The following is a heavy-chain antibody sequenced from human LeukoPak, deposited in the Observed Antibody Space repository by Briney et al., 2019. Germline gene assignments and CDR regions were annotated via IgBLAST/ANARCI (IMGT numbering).Heavy chain of an antibody. CDR2: IYYSGST. CDR1: GGSISSYY. V-gene: IGHV4-59*08. CDR3: AGLRLSEVLRWSFDI. Sequence: AETLSLTCTVSGGSISSYYRSWIRQPPGKGLEWIGYIYYSGSTNYKPSLKSRVTISVDTSKNQFSLKLSTVTAADTAVYYCAGLRLSEVLRWSFDIWGQGTMVTVSS. J-gene: IGHJ3*02. D-gene: IGHD4-23*01.